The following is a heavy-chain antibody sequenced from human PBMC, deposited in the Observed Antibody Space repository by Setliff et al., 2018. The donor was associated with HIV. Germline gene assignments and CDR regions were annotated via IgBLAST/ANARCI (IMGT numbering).Heavy chain of an antibody. CDR2: IDYSGSA. D-gene: IGHD5-18*01. CDR3: AREGKTALVTKYFDY. CDR1: GVSITSATHY. V-gene: IGHV4-31*11. Sequence: PSETLSLTCAVSGVSITSATHYWSWIRHSPGKGLEWIGYIDYSGSAFYNPSLKSRLTISRDTSKNQFSLRMKSVTAADTAVYYCAREGKTALVTKYFDYWGQGTLVTVSS. J-gene: IGHJ4*02.